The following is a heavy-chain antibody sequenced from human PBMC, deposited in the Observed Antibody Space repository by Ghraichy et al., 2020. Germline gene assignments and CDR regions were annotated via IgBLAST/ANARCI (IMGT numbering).Heavy chain of an antibody. CDR2: ISGSGGST. CDR1: GFTFSSYA. V-gene: IGHV3-23*01. CDR3: AKVHLSSSWETLDY. D-gene: IGHD6-13*01. J-gene: IGHJ4*02. Sequence: GALRLSCAASGFTFSSYAMSWVRQAPGKGLEWVSAISGSGGSTYYADSVKGRFTISRDNSKNTLYLQMNSLRAEDTAVYYCAKVHLSSSWETLDYWGQGTLVTVSS.